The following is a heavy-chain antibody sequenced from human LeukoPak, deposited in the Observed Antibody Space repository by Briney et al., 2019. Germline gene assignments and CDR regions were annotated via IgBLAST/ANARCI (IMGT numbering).Heavy chain of an antibody. V-gene: IGHV3-11*01. D-gene: IGHD2-21*01. CDR3: ARVGGEYLPKESYYYYGMDV. Sequence: GGSLRLSCAASGFTFSDYYMSWIRQAPGKGLEWVSYISSSGSTIYYADSVKGRFTISRDNAKNSLYLQMNSLRAEDTAVYYCARVGGEYLPKESYYYYGMDVWGQGTTVTVSS. J-gene: IGHJ6*02. CDR1: GFTFSDYY. CDR2: ISSSGSTI.